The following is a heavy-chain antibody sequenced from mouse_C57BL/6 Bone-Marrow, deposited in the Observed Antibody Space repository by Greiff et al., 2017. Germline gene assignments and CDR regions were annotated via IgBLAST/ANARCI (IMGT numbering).Heavy chain of an antibody. Sequence: VQLQQSGPVLVKPGASVKMSCKASGYTFTDYYMNWVKQSHGKSLEWIGVINPYNGGTSYNQKFKGKATLTVDKSSSTAYMEVNSLTSEASAVYYCASEEGGNFAYWGQGTLVTVSA. CDR1: GYTFTDYY. CDR3: ASEEGGNFAY. J-gene: IGHJ3*01. CDR2: INPYNGGT. D-gene: IGHD6-1*01. V-gene: IGHV1-19*01.